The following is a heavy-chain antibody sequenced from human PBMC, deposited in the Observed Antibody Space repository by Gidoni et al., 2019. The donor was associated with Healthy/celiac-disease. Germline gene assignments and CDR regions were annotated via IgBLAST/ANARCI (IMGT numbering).Heavy chain of an antibody. D-gene: IGHD5-12*01. Sequence: QVQLQQWGAGLLKPSETLSLTCAVYGASFSGSYWSGIRQPPGKGLEWIGEINHSGSTNYNPSLKSRVTISVDTSKNQFSLKLSSVTAADTAVYYCARVTVRGGYNLYYYYGMDVWGQGTTVTVSS. CDR3: ARVTVRGGYNLYYYYGMDV. CDR2: INHSGST. V-gene: IGHV4-34*01. CDR1: GASFSGSY. J-gene: IGHJ6*02.